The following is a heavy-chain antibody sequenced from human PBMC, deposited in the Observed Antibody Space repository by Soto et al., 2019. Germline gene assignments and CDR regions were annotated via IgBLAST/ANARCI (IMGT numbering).Heavy chain of an antibody. CDR1: GGSISTNDW. V-gene: IGHV4-4*02. CDR2: IHHTGSTT. D-gene: IGHD2-8*01. J-gene: IGHJ5*02. CDR3: ATRDCTNNVSHLP. Sequence: SGTLSLTCAVSGGSISTNDWWTWVRQPPGKGLEWIGDIHHTGSTTNYSPSLQSRVTVSIDKSENQFSLRLTSVTAADTAVYYCATRDCTNNVSHLPWGQGTLVTVSS.